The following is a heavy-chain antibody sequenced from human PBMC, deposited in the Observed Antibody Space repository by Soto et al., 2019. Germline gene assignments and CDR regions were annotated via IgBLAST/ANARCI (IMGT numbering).Heavy chain of an antibody. D-gene: IGHD1-7*01. J-gene: IGHJ6*02. V-gene: IGHV3-21*01. Sequence: LRLSCAASGFTFSSYSMNWVRQAPGKGLEWVSSISSSSSYIYYADSVKGRFTISRDNAKNSLYLQMNSLRAEDTAVYYCARDLRINGTDCYYGIDVWGQGATVTVYS. CDR2: ISSSSSYI. CDR1: GFTFSSYS. CDR3: ARDLRINGTDCYYGIDV.